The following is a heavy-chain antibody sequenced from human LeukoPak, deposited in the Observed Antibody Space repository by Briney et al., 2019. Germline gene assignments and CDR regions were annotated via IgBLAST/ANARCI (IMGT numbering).Heavy chain of an antibody. D-gene: IGHD2-2*01. CDR3: ARLEQYQLLTKIYYYYYMDV. J-gene: IGHJ6*03. V-gene: IGHV4-34*01. CDR1: GGSFSGYY. Sequence: PSETLSLTCAVYGGSFSGYYWSWIRQPPGKGLEWIGEINNSGSTNYNPSLKSRVTISVDTSKNQFSLKLSSVTAADTAVYYCARLEQYQLLTKIYYYYYMDVWGKGTTVTVSS. CDR2: INNSGST.